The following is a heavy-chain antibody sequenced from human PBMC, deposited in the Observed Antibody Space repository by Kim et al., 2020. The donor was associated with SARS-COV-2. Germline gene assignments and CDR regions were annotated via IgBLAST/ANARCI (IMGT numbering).Heavy chain of an antibody. CDR3: ARHQACGSSSCNAFDY. Sequence: LKSRITIAVDKSKNQFSLKLSSVTAADTAVYYCARHQACGSSSCNAFDYWGQGTLVTVSS. D-gene: IGHD6-13*01. V-gene: IGHV4-59*08. J-gene: IGHJ4*02.